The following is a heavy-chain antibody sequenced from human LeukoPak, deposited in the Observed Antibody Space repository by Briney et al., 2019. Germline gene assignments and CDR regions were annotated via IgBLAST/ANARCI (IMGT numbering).Heavy chain of an antibody. V-gene: IGHV1-69*13. CDR3: ARDPLVSTASGSY. CDR1: GGTFSSYA. D-gene: IGHD3-10*01. Sequence: ASVKVSCKASGGTFSSYAISWVRQAPGQGLEWMGGIIPIFGTANYAQKFQGRVTITADESTSTAYMELSSLRSEDTAVYYCARDPLVSTASGSYWGQGTLVTVSS. J-gene: IGHJ4*02. CDR2: IIPIFGTA.